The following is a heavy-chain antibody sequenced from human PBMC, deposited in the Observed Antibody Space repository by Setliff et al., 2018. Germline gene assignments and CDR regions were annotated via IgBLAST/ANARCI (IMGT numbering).Heavy chain of an antibody. CDR2: ISAHTGNT. CDR1: GYTFNDYG. J-gene: IGHJ4*02. CDR3: SRLVRYCTRTSCQRLSGGEF. V-gene: IGHV1-18*01. Sequence: GASAKVSCKTSGYTFNDYGIAWVRQAPGQGLEWMGWISAHTGNTYYTPKLHGRVTLTTDTSTSTAYMELRSLGSDDTAVYYCSRLVRYCTRTSCQRLSGGEFWGQGTLVTVSS. D-gene: IGHD2-8*01.